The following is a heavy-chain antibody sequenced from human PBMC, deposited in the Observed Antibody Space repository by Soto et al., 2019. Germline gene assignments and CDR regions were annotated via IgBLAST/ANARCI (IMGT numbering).Heavy chain of an antibody. V-gene: IGHV3-23*01. J-gene: IGHJ4*02. CDR1: GFTFSSYA. D-gene: IGHD1-26*01. CDR2: ISGSGGST. Sequence: EVQLLESGEGLVQPGGSLRLSCAASGFTFSSYAMSWVRKAPGKGLEWVSAISGSGGSTYYADSVKGRFTISRDNSKNTLYLQMNSLRAEDTAVYYCAKDERSGSYYHFGYWGQGTLVTVSS. CDR3: AKDERSGSYYHFGY.